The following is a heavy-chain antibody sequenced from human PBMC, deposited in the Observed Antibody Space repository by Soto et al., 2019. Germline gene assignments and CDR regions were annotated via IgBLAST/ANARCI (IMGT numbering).Heavy chain of an antibody. Sequence: LETLCLTCAVHWGDFIGYYWSLIRQPPGKGLEWIGEINHSGSTNYNPSLKSRVTISVDTSKNQFSLKLSSVTAADTAVYYCARVLGAAAGLWGQGTLVTVSS. D-gene: IGHD6-13*01. J-gene: IGHJ4*02. CDR3: ARVLGAAAGL. CDR1: WGDFIGYY. CDR2: INHSGST. V-gene: IGHV4-34*01.